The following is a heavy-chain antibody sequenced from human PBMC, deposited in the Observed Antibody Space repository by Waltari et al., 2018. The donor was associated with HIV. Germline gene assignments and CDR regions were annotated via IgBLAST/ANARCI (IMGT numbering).Heavy chain of an antibody. D-gene: IGHD3-3*02. CDR2: IYPYDSDT. CDR3: ARQSIRTTYRPHYYYGMDV. V-gene: IGHV5-51*01. CDR1: VFSFTSSS. Sequence: EVQLEQSGAEVKKPGESLKISCKGSVFSFTSSSIGWVRQMPGKGLEWMGIIYPYDSDTRYSPSFQGQVTISSDKSIDTAYLQWSSLKVSDTATYYCARQSIRTTYRPHYYYGMDVWGQGTTITVSS. J-gene: IGHJ6*02.